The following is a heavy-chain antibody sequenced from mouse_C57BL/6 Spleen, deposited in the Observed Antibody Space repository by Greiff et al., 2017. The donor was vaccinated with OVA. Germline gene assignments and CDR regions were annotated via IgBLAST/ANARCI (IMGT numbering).Heavy chain of an antibody. D-gene: IGHD1-1*01. CDR1: GYTFTSYW. CDR3: ARWGYGGGSDY. Sequence: QVQLQQPGAELVRPGSSVKLSCKASGYTFTSYWMHWVKQRPIQGLEWIGNIDPSDSDTHYNQKFKDKATLTVDKSSSTASMQLSRLTSEASAVYSCARWGYGGGSDYWGQGTTLTVSS. J-gene: IGHJ2*01. CDR2: IDPSDSDT. V-gene: IGHV1-52*01.